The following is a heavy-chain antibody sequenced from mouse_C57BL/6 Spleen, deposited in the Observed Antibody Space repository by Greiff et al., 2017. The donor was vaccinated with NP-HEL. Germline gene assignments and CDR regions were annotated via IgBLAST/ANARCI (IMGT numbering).Heavy chain of an antibody. CDR1: GFTFSSYA. D-gene: IGHD1-1*01. V-gene: IGHV5-4*01. CDR2: ISDGGSYT. Sequence: EVQVVESGGGLVKPGGSLKLSCAASGFTFSSYAMSWVRQTPEKRLEWVATISDGGSYTYYPDNVKGRFTISRDHAKNNLYLQMSHLKSEDTAMYYCAREGGVGGKSFYYAMDYWGQGTSVTVSS. CDR3: AREGGVGGKSFYYAMDY. J-gene: IGHJ4*01.